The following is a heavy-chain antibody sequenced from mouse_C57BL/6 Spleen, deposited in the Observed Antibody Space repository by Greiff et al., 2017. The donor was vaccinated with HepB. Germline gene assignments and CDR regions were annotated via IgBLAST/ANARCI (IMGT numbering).Heavy chain of an antibody. D-gene: IGHD1-2*01. Sequence: EVKLEESGPGLVKPSQSLSLTCSVTGYSITSGYYWNWIRQFPGNKLEWMGYISYDGSNNYNPSLKNRISITRDTSKNQFFLKLNSVTTEDTATYYCARTAHDPGDAMDYWGQGTSVTVSS. CDR3: ARTAHDPGDAMDY. CDR2: ISYDGSN. CDR1: GYSITSGYY. V-gene: IGHV3-6*01. J-gene: IGHJ4*01.